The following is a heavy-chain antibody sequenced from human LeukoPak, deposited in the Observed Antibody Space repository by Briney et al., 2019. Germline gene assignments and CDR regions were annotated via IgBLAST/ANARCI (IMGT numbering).Heavy chain of an antibody. V-gene: IGHV4-4*07. J-gene: IGHJ4*02. Sequence: PSETLSLTCTVSGVSISSYYWSWIRQPAGKGLEWIGRIYTSGSTNYNPSLKSRVTMSVDTSKNQFSLKLSSVTAADTAVYYCARELRSDYDFWSGYGYYFDYWGQGTLVTVSS. D-gene: IGHD3-3*01. CDR2: IYTSGST. CDR1: GVSISSYY. CDR3: ARELRSDYDFWSGYGYYFDY.